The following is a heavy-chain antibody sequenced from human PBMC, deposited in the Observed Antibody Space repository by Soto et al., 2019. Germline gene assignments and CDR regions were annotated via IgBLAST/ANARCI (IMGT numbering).Heavy chain of an antibody. J-gene: IGHJ5*02. Sequence: SETLSLTCTVSGGSISSGGYYWSWIRQHPGKGLEWIGYIYYSGSTYYNPSLKSRVTISVDTSKNQFSLKLSSVTAADTAVYYCARELRSWFDPWGQGTLVTVSS. CDR3: ARELRSWFDP. CDR2: IYYSGST. V-gene: IGHV4-31*03. CDR1: GGSISSGGYY. D-gene: IGHD4-17*01.